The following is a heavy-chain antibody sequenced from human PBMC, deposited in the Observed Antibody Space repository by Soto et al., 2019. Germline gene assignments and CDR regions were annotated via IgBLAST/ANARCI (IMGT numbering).Heavy chain of an antibody. Sequence: VGSLRLSCVASGFMFTKSTMNWVRQAPGKGLEWVSSITSAGDYIFYADSVKGRFTISRDNANNSLYLQMNSLRAEDAAVYYCARVGTGSSTPLDIWGQGTMVTVSS. CDR3: ARVGTGSSTPLDI. CDR1: GFMFTKST. CDR2: ITSAGDYI. D-gene: IGHD3-9*01. J-gene: IGHJ3*02. V-gene: IGHV3-21*01.